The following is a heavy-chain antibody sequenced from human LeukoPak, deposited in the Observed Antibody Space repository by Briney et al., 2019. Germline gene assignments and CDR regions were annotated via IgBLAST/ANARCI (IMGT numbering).Heavy chain of an antibody. CDR1: GFTFSSYG. V-gene: IGHV3-30*03. J-gene: IGHJ4*02. CDR2: ISYDGSNK. Sequence: GRSLRLSCAASGFTFSSYGMHWVRQAPGKGLEWVAVISYDGSNKYYADSVKGRFTISRDNSKNTLYLQMNSLRAEDTAVYYCARGVAVADWGQGTLVTVSS. CDR3: ARGVAVAD. D-gene: IGHD6-19*01.